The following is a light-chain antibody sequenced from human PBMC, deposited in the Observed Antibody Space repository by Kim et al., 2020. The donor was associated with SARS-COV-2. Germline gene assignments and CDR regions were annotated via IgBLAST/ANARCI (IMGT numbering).Light chain of an antibody. Sequence: SSELTQDPAVSAALGQTVRITCPGDSLRSYYASWYQQKPGQAPVLVIYGKNNRPSGIPDRFSGSSSGNTASLTITGAQAEDEADYYCNSRDSSGNHPTWV. V-gene: IGLV3-19*01. CDR1: SLRSYY. J-gene: IGLJ3*02. CDR2: GKN. CDR3: NSRDSSGNHPTWV.